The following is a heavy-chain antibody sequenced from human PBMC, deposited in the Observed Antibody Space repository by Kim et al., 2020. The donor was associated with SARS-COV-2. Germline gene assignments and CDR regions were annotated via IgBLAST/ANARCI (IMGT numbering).Heavy chain of an antibody. D-gene: IGHD7-27*01. CDR1: GFTFSSYW. CDR3: ARDRKTGDQDFYYGMDV. J-gene: IGHJ6*02. Sequence: GGSLRLSCAASGFTFSSYWMSWVRQAPGKGLEWVANIKQDGSEKYYVDSVKGRFTISRDNAKNSLYLQMNSRRAEDTAVYYCARDRKTGDQDFYYGMDVWGQGTTVTVS. CDR2: IKQDGSEK. V-gene: IGHV3-7*01.